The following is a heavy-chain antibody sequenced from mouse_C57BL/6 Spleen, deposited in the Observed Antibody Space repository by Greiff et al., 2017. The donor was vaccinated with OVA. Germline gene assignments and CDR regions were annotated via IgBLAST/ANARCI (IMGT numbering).Heavy chain of an antibody. Sequence: VKLQESGPELVKPGASVKISCKASGYAFSSSWMNWVKQRPGKGLEWIGRIYPGDGDTNYNGKFKGKATLTADKSSSTAYMQLSSLTSEDSAVYFCASYSNSYYAMDYWGQGTSVTVSS. V-gene: IGHV1-82*01. CDR2: IYPGDGDT. J-gene: IGHJ4*01. D-gene: IGHD2-5*01. CDR3: ASYSNSYYAMDY. CDR1: GYAFSSSW.